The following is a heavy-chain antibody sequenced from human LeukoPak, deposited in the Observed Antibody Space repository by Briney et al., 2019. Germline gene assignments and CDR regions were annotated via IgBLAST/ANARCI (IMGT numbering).Heavy chain of an antibody. Sequence: PGGSLRPSCAASGFTFSSYWMSWVRQAPGKGLEWVANIKQDGSEKYYVDSVKGRFTISRDNAKNSLYLQMNSLRAEDTAVYYCAREIMDSSGYYYTYYFDYWGQGTLVTVSS. J-gene: IGHJ4*02. CDR3: AREIMDSSGYYYTYYFDY. D-gene: IGHD3-22*01. CDR1: GFTFSSYW. CDR2: IKQDGSEK. V-gene: IGHV3-7*01.